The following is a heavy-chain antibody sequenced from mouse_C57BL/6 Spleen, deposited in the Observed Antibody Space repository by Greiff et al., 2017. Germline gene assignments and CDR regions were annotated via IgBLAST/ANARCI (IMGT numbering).Heavy chain of an antibody. J-gene: IGHJ3*01. Sequence: EVMLVESGGGLVKPGGSLKLSCAASGFTFSSYAMSWVRQTPEKRLEWVATISDGGSYTYYPDNVKGRFTISRDNAKNNLYLQMSHLKSEDTAMYYCASLITTVVATPYWGQGTLVTVSA. D-gene: IGHD1-1*01. V-gene: IGHV5-4*03. CDR3: ASLITTVVATPY. CDR2: ISDGGSYT. CDR1: GFTFSSYA.